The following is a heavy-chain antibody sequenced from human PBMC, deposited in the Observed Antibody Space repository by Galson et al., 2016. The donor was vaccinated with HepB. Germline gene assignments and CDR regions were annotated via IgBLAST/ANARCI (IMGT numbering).Heavy chain of an antibody. V-gene: IGHV3-7*01. Sequence: SLRLSCATSGFTFSSYWMTWVRQAPGKGLEWVANINQDGIEKYYVGSVEGRFTISRDNAKKSLYLQMDSLRDEDTAVYSCARLVYYDNSGPRRKGMDVWGQGTTVTVSS. CDR1: GFTFSSYW. CDR2: INQDGIEK. CDR3: ARLVYYDNSGPRRKGMDV. J-gene: IGHJ6*02. D-gene: IGHD3-22*01.